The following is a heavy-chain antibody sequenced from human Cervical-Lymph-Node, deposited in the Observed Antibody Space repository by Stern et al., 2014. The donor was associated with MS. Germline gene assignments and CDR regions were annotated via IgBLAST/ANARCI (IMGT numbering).Heavy chain of an antibody. CDR1: GYSFTSYW. D-gene: IGHD3-16*02. J-gene: IGHJ4*02. Sequence: VQLVESGAEVKKPGESLKISCKGSGYSFTSYWIGWVRQMPGKGLEWMGIIYPGDSDTRYSPSFQCQVTISADKSISTAYLQWSSLKASDTAMYYCARQVDDYVWGSYPAGFDYWGQGTLVTVSS. CDR2: IYPGDSDT. CDR3: ARQVDDYVWGSYPAGFDY. V-gene: IGHV5-51*01.